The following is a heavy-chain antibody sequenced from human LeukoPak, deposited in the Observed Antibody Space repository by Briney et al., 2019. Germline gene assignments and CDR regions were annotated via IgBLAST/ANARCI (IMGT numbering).Heavy chain of an antibody. V-gene: IGHV3-30-3*01. CDR1: GFTFSSCP. D-gene: IGHD1-26*01. Sequence: GRSLRLSCAASGFTFSSCPMHWVRQAPGKGLEWVAVISYDGSNKYYADSVKGRFTISRDNSKNTLYLQMNSLRAEDTAVYYCARDSIVGATTGVDYWGQGTLVTVSS. CDR2: ISYDGSNK. CDR3: ARDSIVGATTGVDY. J-gene: IGHJ4*02.